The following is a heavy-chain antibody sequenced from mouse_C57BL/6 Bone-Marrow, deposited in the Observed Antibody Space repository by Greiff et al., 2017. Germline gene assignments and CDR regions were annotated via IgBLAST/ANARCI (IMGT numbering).Heavy chain of an antibody. CDR2: INPNNGGT. V-gene: IGHV1-22*01. CDR1: GYTFTDYN. D-gene: IGHD4-1*01. Sequence: DVKLQESGPELVKPGASVKMSCKASGYTFTDYNMHWVKQSHGKSLEWIGYINPNNGGTSYNQKFKGKATLTVNKSSSTAYMELRSLTSEDSAVYYCAEVGLVAYWGQGTLVTVSA. CDR3: AEVGLVAY. J-gene: IGHJ3*01.